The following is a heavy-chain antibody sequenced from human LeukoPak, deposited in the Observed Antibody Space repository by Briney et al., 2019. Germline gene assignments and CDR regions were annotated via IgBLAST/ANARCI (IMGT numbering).Heavy chain of an antibody. CDR1: GFTVSNNF. J-gene: IGHJ3*02. D-gene: IGHD5/OR15-5a*01. V-gene: IGHV3-53*01. CDR2: IYSDGNT. CDR3: AREDSRGVYDDGFDI. Sequence: GGSLRLSCAASGFTVSNNFMYCVRQAPGKGLEWVSVIYSDGNTLYADSVEGRFTISRDNFKNTVYLQMSSLRAEDTAVYYCAREDSRGVYDDGFDIWGQGTMVTVSS.